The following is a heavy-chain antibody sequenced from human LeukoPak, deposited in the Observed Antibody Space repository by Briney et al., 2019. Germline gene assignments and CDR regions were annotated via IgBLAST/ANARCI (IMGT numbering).Heavy chain of an antibody. CDR1: GFTFSDYY. Sequence: GGSLRLSCAASGFTFSDYYMSWIRQAPGKGLEWVSYISSSGSTIYYADSVKGRFTISRDIAKNSLYLQMNSLRAEDTAVYYCARSPYDILTGYDYWGQGTLVTVSS. J-gene: IGHJ4*02. CDR2: ISSSGSTI. CDR3: ARSPYDILTGYDY. V-gene: IGHV3-11*01. D-gene: IGHD3-9*01.